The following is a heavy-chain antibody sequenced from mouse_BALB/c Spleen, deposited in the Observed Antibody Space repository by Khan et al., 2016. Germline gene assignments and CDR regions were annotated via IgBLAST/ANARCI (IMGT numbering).Heavy chain of an antibody. CDR1: GFTFSSFG. J-gene: IGHJ2*01. CDR3: ERGDY. CDR2: ISSGSSAI. V-gene: IGHV5-17*02. Sequence: EVELVESGGGLVQPGGSRKLSCAASGFTFSSFGMHWVRQAPEKGLEWVAFISSGSSAIYYADTVKGRFTISRDNPKNTLFLQRTSLRSEDTASYYCERGDYWGQGTTLTVSS.